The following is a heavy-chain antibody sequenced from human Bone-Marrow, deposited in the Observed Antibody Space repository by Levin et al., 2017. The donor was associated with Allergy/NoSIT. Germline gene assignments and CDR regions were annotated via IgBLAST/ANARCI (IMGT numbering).Heavy chain of an antibody. CDR3: ARDDSGSCWYFGLDV. D-gene: IGHD1-26*01. J-gene: IGHJ6*02. CDR2: IHYSGST. Sequence: SETLSLTCTVSGISVYSAGYYWTWIRLSPGKGLEWIGNIHYSGSTNYSPSLESRVTISLDTSKNQYSLKLSHVTAADRALYFCARDDSGSCWYFGLDVWGQGATVTVSS. V-gene: IGHV4-61*08. CDR1: GISVYSAGYY.